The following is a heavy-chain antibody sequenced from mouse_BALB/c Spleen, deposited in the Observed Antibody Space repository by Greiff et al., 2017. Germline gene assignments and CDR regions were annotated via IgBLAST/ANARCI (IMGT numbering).Heavy chain of an antibody. D-gene: IGHD2-1*01. J-gene: IGHJ3*01. CDR1: GFSLTSYG. V-gene: IGHV2-9*02. CDR3: ARALYGNSFAY. CDR2: IWAGGST. Sequence: QVQLKESGPGLVAPSQSLSITCTVSGFSLTSYGVHWVRQPPGKGLEWLGVIWAGGSTNYNSALMSRLSISKDNSKSQVFLKMNSLQTDDTAMYYCARALYGNSFAYWGQGTLVTVSA.